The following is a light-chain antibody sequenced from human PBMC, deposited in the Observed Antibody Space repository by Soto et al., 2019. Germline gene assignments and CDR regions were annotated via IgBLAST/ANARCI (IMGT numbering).Light chain of an antibody. J-gene: IGKJ3*01. Sequence: DIQMPQSPSSLSASVGDIVTITCRASQGISKYLAWYQQKPGKVPKLLIYAASTLEPGVPSRFSGSVFGTDFTLNISSLQPEDFATYYCQKYNGAPFTFGPGTKVDIK. CDR3: QKYNGAPFT. CDR2: AAS. V-gene: IGKV1-27*01. CDR1: QGISKY.